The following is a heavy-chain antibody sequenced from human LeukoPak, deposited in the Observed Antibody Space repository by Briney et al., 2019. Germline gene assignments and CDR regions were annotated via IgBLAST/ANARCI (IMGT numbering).Heavy chain of an antibody. CDR2: ISPYNENT. CDR3: AREESIGRYQFLHDY. CDR1: GYTFTTYY. V-gene: IGHV1-18*04. D-gene: IGHD1-26*01. J-gene: IGHJ4*02. Sequence: GASVKVSCKASGYTFTTYYMHWVRQAPGQGLEWMGWISPYNENTKYLQMLQGRVTLTTDTSTSTAYMELRRLTSDDTAVYYCAREESIGRYQFLHDYWGQGTLVTVSS.